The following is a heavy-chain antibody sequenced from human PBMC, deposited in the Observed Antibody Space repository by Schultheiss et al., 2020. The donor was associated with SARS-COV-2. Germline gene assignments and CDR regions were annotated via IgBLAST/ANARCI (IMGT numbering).Heavy chain of an antibody. Sequence: GGSLRLSCAASEFTFSDYYINWVRQAPGKGLEWVSYISNSGKGIYYADSVKGRFTISRDNAKNSLYLQMNSLRVEDTAIYYCARAPGYCSGGSCYLTAFDYWAQGTLVTVSS. CDR3: ARAPGYCSGGSCYLTAFDY. J-gene: IGHJ4*02. CDR2: ISNSGKGI. V-gene: IGHV3-11*01. CDR1: EFTFSDYY. D-gene: IGHD2-15*01.